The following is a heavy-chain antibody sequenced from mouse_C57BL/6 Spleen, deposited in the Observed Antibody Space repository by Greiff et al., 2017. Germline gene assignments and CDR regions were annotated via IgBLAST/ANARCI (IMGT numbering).Heavy chain of an antibody. J-gene: IGHJ4*01. Sequence: EVMLVESGGGLVKPGGSLKLSCASSGFTFSDYGMHWVRQAPEKGLEWVAYISSGSSTIYYADTVKGRFTISRDNAKNTLFLQMTSLRSEDTAMXYCARIPHGNYPYYYAMDYWGQGTSVTVSS. CDR2: ISSGSSTI. CDR3: ARIPHGNYPYYYAMDY. D-gene: IGHD2-1*01. V-gene: IGHV5-17*01. CDR1: GFTFSDYG.